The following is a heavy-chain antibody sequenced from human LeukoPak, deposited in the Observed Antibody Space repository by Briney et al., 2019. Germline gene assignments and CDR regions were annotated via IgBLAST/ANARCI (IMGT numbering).Heavy chain of an antibody. J-gene: IGHJ4*02. CDR3: ASDRGYLAAAGRY. CDR2: IYPGDSDT. CDR1: GYSFTSYW. V-gene: IGHV5-51*01. D-gene: IGHD6-13*01. Sequence: GESLRISCKGSGYSFTSYWIGWVRQMPGKGLEWMGIIYPGDSDTRYSPSFQGQVTISADKSIGTAYLQWSSLKASDTAMYYCASDRGYLAAAGRYWGQGTLVTVSS.